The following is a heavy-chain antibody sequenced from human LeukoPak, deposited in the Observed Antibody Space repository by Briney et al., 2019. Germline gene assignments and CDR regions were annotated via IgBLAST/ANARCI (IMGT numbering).Heavy chain of an antibody. CDR3: ARAPRRGYSYGPTDY. Sequence: GGSLRLSCAASGFTFSSYAMHWVRQAPGKGLEWVAVISCDGSNKYYADSVKGRFTISRDNSKNTLYLQMNSLRAEDTAVYYCARAPRRGYSYGPTDYWGQGTLVTVSS. CDR1: GFTFSSYA. CDR2: ISCDGSNK. D-gene: IGHD5-18*01. J-gene: IGHJ4*02. V-gene: IGHV3-30-3*01.